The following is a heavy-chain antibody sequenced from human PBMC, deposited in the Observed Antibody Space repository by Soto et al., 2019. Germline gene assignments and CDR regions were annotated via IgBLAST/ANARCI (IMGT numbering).Heavy chain of an antibody. CDR2: IIPIFGTA. J-gene: IGHJ3*02. Sequence: GASVKVSCKASGGTFSSYAMSWVRQAPGQGLEWMGGIIPIFGTANYAQKFQGRVTITADESTSTAYMELSSLRSEDTAVYYCATPLRAAATEDAFDIWGQGTMVTVSS. CDR3: ATPLRAAATEDAFDI. CDR1: GGTFSSYA. V-gene: IGHV1-69*13. D-gene: IGHD2-2*01.